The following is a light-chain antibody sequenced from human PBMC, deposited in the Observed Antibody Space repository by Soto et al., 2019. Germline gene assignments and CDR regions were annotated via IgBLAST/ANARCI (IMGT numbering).Light chain of an antibody. J-gene: IGKJ1*01. Sequence: AIRMTQSPSSLSASTGDRVTITCRASQGISSYLAWYQQKPGKAPKLLIYAASTLQSGVPSRFSGSGSGTDFTLTIICLQSEDFATYYFQQYYSYPRTFGQGTKVESK. CDR2: AAS. V-gene: IGKV1-8*01. CDR3: QQYYSYPRT. CDR1: QGISSY.